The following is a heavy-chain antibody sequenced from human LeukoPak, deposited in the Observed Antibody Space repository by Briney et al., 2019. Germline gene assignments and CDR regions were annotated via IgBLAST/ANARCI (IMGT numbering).Heavy chain of an antibody. Sequence: SETLSLTCSVSGGSISSGNFDWSWLRQPPGKGLEWIGNINHSGSTYYNPSLKSRVTISADTSKNQFSLTLSSVTAADTAVYYCARDSYGGNDYFDYWGQGTLVTVSS. J-gene: IGHJ4*02. D-gene: IGHD4-23*01. CDR3: ARDSYGGNDYFDY. CDR2: INHSGST. CDR1: GGSISSGNFD. V-gene: IGHV4-30-4*08.